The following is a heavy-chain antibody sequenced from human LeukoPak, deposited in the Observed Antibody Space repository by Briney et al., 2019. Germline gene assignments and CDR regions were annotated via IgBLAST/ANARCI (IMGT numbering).Heavy chain of an antibody. D-gene: IGHD3-3*01. CDR1: GYTFTSYY. V-gene: IGHV1-8*02. Sequence: GASVKVSCKASGYTFTSYYMHWVRQATGQGLEWMGWMNPNSGNTGYAQKFQGRVTMTRNTSISTAYMELSSLRSEDTAVYYCARGPPHSYDFWSGYYYTYYYYYYGMDVWGQGTTVTVSS. J-gene: IGHJ6*02. CDR3: ARGPPHSYDFWSGYYYTYYYYYYGMDV. CDR2: MNPNSGNT.